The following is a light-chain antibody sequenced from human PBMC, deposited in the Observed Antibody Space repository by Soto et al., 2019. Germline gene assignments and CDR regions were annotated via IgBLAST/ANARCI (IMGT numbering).Light chain of an antibody. V-gene: IGKV1-9*01. J-gene: IGKJ1*01. CDR1: QGISSY. CDR3: QQSYTTPWT. Sequence: DIHLTQSPSFLSSSLGYRFTITFRASQGISSYLAWYQQKPGKAPKLLIYAASTLQSGVPSRFSGSGSGTEFTLTISSLQPEDFATYFCQQSYTTPWTFGQGTKVDIK. CDR2: AAS.